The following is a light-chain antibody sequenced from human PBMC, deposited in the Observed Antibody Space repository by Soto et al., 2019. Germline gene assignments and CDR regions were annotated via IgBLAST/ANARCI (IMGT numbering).Light chain of an antibody. Sequence: EIVLTQSPGTLPLSPGERATLSCRASQNVNNYLAWYQQRSGQAPRLLIYHASNRATGIPDRFSGSGSGTDFTLTISSLEPEDFAVYYCQQGSNWPPRTFGQGTKVDIK. V-gene: IGKV3-11*01. CDR2: HAS. CDR3: QQGSNWPPRT. J-gene: IGKJ1*01. CDR1: QNVNNY.